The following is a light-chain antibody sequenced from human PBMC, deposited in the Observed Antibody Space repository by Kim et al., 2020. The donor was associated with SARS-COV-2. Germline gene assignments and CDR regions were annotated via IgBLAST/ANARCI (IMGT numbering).Light chain of an antibody. CDR2: DAS. CDR1: HDSRIY. J-gene: IGKJ2*01. Sequence: SGSVGDRVAITCRAIHDSRIYFAWFQQKPGKVPKRLIYDASSLQRGVPSKFSGSGSGTEFTLTISSLQPGDFATYYCLQHNSYPYTFGQGTKLEI. V-gene: IGKV1-17*03. CDR3: LQHNSYPYT.